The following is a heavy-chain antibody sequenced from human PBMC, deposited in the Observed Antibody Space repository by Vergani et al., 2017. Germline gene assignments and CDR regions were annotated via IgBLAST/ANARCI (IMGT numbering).Heavy chain of an antibody. V-gene: IGHV1-46*03. CDR3: ARGDYGILTGYRY. J-gene: IGHJ4*02. CDR2: INPSGCHT. D-gene: IGHD3-9*01. Sequence: QVQVVQSGAEVKKSGASVKVSCKTSGYTFSNYYMHWVRQAPGQGLEWMGIINPSGCHTNYAQKFQGRVTMTRETSTSTVYMELSSLRYEDTAIYYCARGDYGILTGYRYWGQGTLVTVSA. CDR1: GYTFSNYY.